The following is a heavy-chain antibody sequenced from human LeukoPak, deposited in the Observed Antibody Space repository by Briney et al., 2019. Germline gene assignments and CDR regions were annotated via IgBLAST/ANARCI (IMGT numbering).Heavy chain of an antibody. V-gene: IGHV4-31*03. CDR2: IYYSGRT. D-gene: IGHD6-13*01. CDR1: GGSISSNNYY. J-gene: IGHJ5*02. CDR3: ARDSRLAAAGTFDP. Sequence: PSGTLSLTCTVSGGSISSNNYYWSWMRPHPGKGLEWVGYIYYSGRTYYNPSLKCRVTISVDTSKIQFSLKLSSVTAAATAVYYCARDSRLAAAGTFDPWGQGTLVTVSS.